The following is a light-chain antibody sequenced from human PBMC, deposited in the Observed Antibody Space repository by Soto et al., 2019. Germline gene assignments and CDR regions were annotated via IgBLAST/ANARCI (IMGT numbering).Light chain of an antibody. CDR3: HQRQSWPRT. V-gene: IGKV3-15*01. J-gene: IGKJ1*01. CDR1: QSVSSN. Sequence: EIVMTQSPATLSLSPGERATLSCRASQSVSSNLAWYQQKPGQAPRLLIYGASTRATGIPARFSGSGSGTDFTLTISDVQPEDFALYCCHQRQSWPRTFGQGTKVE. CDR2: GAS.